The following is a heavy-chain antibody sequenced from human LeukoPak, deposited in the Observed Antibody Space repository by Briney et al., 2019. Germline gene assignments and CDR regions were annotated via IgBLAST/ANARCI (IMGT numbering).Heavy chain of an antibody. J-gene: IGHJ4*02. CDR2: INHSGST. V-gene: IGHV4-34*08. CDR3: ATTSGGWYRGPGDFFDY. CDR1: GFTFSSYA. Sequence: GSLRLSCAASGFTFSSYAMSWIRQPPGKGLEWIGEINHSGSTNYNPSLKSRVTISVDTSKNQFSLKLSSVTAADTAVYYCATTSGGWYRGPGDFFDYWGQGTLVTVSS. D-gene: IGHD6-19*01.